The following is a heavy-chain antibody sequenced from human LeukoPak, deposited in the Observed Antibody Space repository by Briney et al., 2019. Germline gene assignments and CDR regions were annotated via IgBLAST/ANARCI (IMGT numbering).Heavy chain of an antibody. CDR1: GFTFSSYG. D-gene: IGHD1/OR15-1a*01. V-gene: IGHV3-23*01. Sequence: PGGSLTLSCAASGFTFSSYGMSWVRQAPGKGLEWVSGISGSGGTTYYADSVKGRFTISRDNSKITLYLQMNSLRAEDTAVYYCAKVRANRFASFDYWGQGTLVTVSS. CDR2: ISGSGGTT. CDR3: AKVRANRFASFDY. J-gene: IGHJ4*02.